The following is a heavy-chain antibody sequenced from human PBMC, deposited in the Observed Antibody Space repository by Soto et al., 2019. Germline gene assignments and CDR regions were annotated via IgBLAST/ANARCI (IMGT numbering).Heavy chain of an antibody. D-gene: IGHD3-9*01. CDR2: ISAYNGNT. Sequence: ASVKVSCKASGYTFTSYGISWVRQAPGQGLEWMGWISAYNGNTNYAQKLQGRVTMTTDTSTSTAYMELRSLGSDDTAVYYCARGYDILTGYYSPASTPDYWGQGTLVTVSS. V-gene: IGHV1-18*01. CDR1: GYTFTSYG. J-gene: IGHJ4*02. CDR3: ARGYDILTGYYSPASTPDY.